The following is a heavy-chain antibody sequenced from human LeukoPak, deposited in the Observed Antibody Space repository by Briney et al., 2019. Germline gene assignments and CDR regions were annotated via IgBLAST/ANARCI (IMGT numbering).Heavy chain of an antibody. J-gene: IGHJ4*02. CDR1: GFTFSTYT. Sequence: GGSLRLSCAASGFTFSTYTMSWVRQAPGKGLEWVSTISASGANTYYADSVKGRFTISRGNSKNTLYLQMNSLRAEDTAIYYRANAYGDYAYWGQGTLVTVSS. D-gene: IGHD4-17*01. V-gene: IGHV3-23*01. CDR2: ISASGANT. CDR3: ANAYGDYAY.